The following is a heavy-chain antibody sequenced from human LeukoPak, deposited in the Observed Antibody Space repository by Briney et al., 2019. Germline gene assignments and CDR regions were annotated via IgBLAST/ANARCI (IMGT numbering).Heavy chain of an antibody. CDR2: IYDGGST. J-gene: IGHJ5*02. V-gene: IGHV3-66*01. CDR1: RITISSNH. Sequence: GGSLRLSCAASRITISSNHMSWVRQAPGKGLEWVSVIYDGGSTYYADSVKGRFIISRDNSKNTLYLEMNSLRAEDTAVYYCARFYGVPGGWFDPWGQGTLVTVSS. D-gene: IGHD4-17*01. CDR3: ARFYGVPGGWFDP.